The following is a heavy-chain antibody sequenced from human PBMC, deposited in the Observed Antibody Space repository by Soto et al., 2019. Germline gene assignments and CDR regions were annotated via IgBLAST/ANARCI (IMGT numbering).Heavy chain of an antibody. J-gene: IGHJ4*02. CDR1: GYSFTSYW. CDR2: IDPSDSYT. Sequence: PGESLKISCKGSGYSFTSYWISWVRQMPGKGLEWMGRIDPSDSYTNYSPSFQGHVTISADKSISTAYLQWSSPKASDTAMYYCARQAGYSSGWYEVDFDYWGQGTLVTVSS. D-gene: IGHD6-19*01. CDR3: ARQAGYSSGWYEVDFDY. V-gene: IGHV5-10-1*01.